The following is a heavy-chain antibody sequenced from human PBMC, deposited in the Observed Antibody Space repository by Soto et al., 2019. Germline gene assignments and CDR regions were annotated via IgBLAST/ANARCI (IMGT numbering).Heavy chain of an antibody. CDR1: GYTFTGYY. D-gene: IGHD3-3*01. CDR2: INPKSGDT. Sequence: ASVKVSCKASGYTFTGYYIHWVRQAPGQGLEWMGWINPKSGDTNFAQKLQGRVTMTTDTSTSTAYMELRSLRSDDTAVYYCARDRRVKTYYDFWSGYPGMDVWGQGTTVTVSS. J-gene: IGHJ6*02. V-gene: IGHV1-2*02. CDR3: ARDRRVKTYYDFWSGYPGMDV.